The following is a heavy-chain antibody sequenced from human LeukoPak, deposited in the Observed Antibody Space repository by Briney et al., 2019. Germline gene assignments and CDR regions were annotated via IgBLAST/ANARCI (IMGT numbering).Heavy chain of an antibody. D-gene: IGHD6-19*01. Sequence: KSSETLSLTCTVSGGSISSYYWSWIRQPPGKGLEWIGYIYYSGSTNYNPSLKSRVTISVDTSKNQFSLKLSSVTAAVTAVYYCARDLAVAGTDYYYYGMDVWGKGTTVTVSS. CDR1: GGSISSYY. V-gene: IGHV4-59*01. J-gene: IGHJ6*04. CDR2: IYYSGST. CDR3: ARDLAVAGTDYYYYGMDV.